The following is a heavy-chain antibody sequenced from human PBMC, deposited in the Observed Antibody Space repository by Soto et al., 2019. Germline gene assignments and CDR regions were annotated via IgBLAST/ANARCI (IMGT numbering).Heavy chain of an antibody. D-gene: IGHD3-10*01. V-gene: IGHV1-69*04. Sequence: QVQLVQSGAEVKRPGSSVKVSCKDSGDTFSFYSINWGRQAPGLGLEWMGRVKPILSMSNYAQRFQGRVTITADKYTSTAYMEQSVMRSEDTAMYYSATSYGSGYRAFDYWGQGALVTVSS. CDR2: VKPILSMS. CDR3: ATSYGSGYRAFDY. J-gene: IGHJ4*02. CDR1: GDTFSFYS.